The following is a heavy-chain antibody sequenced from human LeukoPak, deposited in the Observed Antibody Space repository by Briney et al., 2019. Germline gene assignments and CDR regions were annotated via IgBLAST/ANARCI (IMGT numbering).Heavy chain of an antibody. CDR3: ASHILTGYYHEWFDP. J-gene: IGHJ5*02. CDR1: GDSISTTNYY. V-gene: IGHV4-39*07. Sequence: SETLSLTCAVSGDSISTTNYYWGWIRQPPGKGLEWIGIIYYSGITHYNPSLKSRVTILVDTSKNQFSLKLSSVTAADTAVYYCASHILTGYYHEWFDPWGQGTLVTVSS. D-gene: IGHD3-9*01. CDR2: IYYSGIT.